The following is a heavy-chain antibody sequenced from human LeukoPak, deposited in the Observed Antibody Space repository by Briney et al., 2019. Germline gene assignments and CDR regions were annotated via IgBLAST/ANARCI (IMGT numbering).Heavy chain of an antibody. V-gene: IGHV3-74*01. CDR3: ARASYSSNWYLFGGGAEYFQH. Sequence: PGGSLRLSCAASGFTFSSYWMHWVRQAPGKGLVWVSRINSDGSSTSYADSVKGRFTISRDNAKNTLYLQMNSLRAEDTAVYYCARASYSSNWYLFGGGAEYFQHWGQGTLVTVSS. D-gene: IGHD6-13*01. CDR1: GFTFSSYW. J-gene: IGHJ1*01. CDR2: INSDGSST.